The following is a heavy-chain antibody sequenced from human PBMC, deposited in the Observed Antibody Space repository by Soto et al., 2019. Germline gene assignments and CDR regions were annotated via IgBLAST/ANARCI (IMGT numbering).Heavy chain of an antibody. CDR2: INHSGST. CDR3: ARGPGYSSSSNYYYYMDV. D-gene: IGHD6-6*01. Sequence: SETLSLTCAVYGGSFSGYYWSWIRQPPGKGLEWIGEINHSGSTNYNPSLKSRVTISVDTSKNQFSLKLSSVTAADTAVYYCARGPGYSSSSNYYYYMDVWGKGTTVTVSS. V-gene: IGHV4-34*01. CDR1: GGSFSGYY. J-gene: IGHJ6*03.